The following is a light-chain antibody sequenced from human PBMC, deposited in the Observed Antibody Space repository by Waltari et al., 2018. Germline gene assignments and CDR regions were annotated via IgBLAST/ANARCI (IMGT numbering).Light chain of an antibody. CDR3: QQRSNWPPYT. CDR1: QSVSSV. CDR2: DAS. Sequence: EIVLTQSPATLSLSPGVRATLSCRASQSVSSVLAWYQQKPGQAPRLLIYDASNRATGIPTRFSGSGSGTDFTLTISSLEPEDFAVYYCQQRSNWPPYTFGQGTKLEIK. V-gene: IGKV3-11*01. J-gene: IGKJ2*01.